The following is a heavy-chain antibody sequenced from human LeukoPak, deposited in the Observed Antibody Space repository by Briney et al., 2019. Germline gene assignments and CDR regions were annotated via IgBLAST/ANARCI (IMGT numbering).Heavy chain of an antibody. CDR2: ISKSGDST. J-gene: IGHJ3*02. Sequence: PGGSLRLSCAASGFSFSSYAMSWVRQAPGKGLEWVSAISKSGDSTFYADSVKGRFTISRDNSQNTLYVQMNSLRAEDTAVYYCAKDQGYSSAWYSRDGFDMWGQGTMVTVPS. CDR1: GFSFSSYA. D-gene: IGHD6-19*01. CDR3: AKDQGYSSAWYSRDGFDM. V-gene: IGHV3-23*01.